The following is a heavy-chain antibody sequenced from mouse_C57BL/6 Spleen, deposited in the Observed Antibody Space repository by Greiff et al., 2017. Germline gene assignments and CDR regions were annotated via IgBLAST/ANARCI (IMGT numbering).Heavy chain of an antibody. CDR3: VRHKSPHYYGSSQYYFDY. V-gene: IGHV10-1*01. CDR1: GFSFNTYA. D-gene: IGHD1-1*01. CDR2: IRSKSNNYAT. Sequence: EVKVVESGGGLVQPKGSLKLSCAASGFSFNTYAMNWVRQAPGKGLEWVARIRSKSNNYATYYADSVKDRFTISRDDSESMLYLQMNNLKTEDTAMYYCVRHKSPHYYGSSQYYFDYWGQGTTLTVSS. J-gene: IGHJ2*01.